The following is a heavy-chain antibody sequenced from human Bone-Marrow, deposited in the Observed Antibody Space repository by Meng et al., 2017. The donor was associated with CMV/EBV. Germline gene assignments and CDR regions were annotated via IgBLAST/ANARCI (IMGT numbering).Heavy chain of an antibody. D-gene: IGHD5-12*01. CDR1: GYTFTSYY. J-gene: IGHJ5*02. V-gene: IGHV1-46*01. CDR2: INPSGGST. Sequence: ASVKVSCKASGYTFTSYYMHWVRQAPGQGLEWMGIINPSGGSTSYAQKFQGRVTMTRDTSTSTAYMELSSLRSEDTAVYYCARDRRGYSGYNLWFDPWGQGTLVTVSS. CDR3: ARDRRGYSGYNLWFDP.